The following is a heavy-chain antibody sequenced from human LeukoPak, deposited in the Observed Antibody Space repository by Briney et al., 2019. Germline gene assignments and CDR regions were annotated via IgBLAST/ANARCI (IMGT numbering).Heavy chain of an antibody. Sequence: PGGSLRLSCAASGFSFRSYGIHWVRQAPGKGLEWVAVIGSDGSKKYYADSAKGRFTISRDNSKNTLSLQMNRLRTDDTAMYFCAKEIYYDSSAFFDYWGQGTLVTVSS. V-gene: IGHV3-30*18. CDR2: IGSDGSKK. D-gene: IGHD3-22*01. CDR1: GFSFRSYG. J-gene: IGHJ4*02. CDR3: AKEIYYDSSAFFDY.